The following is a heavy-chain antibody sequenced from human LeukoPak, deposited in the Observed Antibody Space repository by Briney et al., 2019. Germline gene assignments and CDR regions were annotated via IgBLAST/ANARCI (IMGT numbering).Heavy chain of an antibody. V-gene: IGHV1-8*03. CDR2: MNPNSGRT. CDR1: GNTFTSYY. Sequence: GASVKVSCKASGNTFTSYYMHWVRQATGQGLEWMGWMNPNSGRTGYAQNFQGRITITRNTSISTAYLELSSLRSDDTAVYYCTRETSSRYFDYSGQGTLVTVSS. J-gene: IGHJ4*02. CDR3: TRETSSRYFDY.